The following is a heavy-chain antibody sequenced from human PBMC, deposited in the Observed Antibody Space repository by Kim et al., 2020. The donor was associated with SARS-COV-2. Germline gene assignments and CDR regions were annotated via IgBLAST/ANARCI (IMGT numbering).Heavy chain of an antibody. D-gene: IGHD2-2*02. CDR1: GFTFSSYS. CDR2: ISLDGNNK. Sequence: GGSLRLSCAASGFTFSSYSFHWVRQAPGKGLEWVVVISLDGNNKNYADSVRGRFTISRDNSKDTLDLQMNSLRPEDSAVYFCARDSCASCHNYYHGMDVWGQGTTVTVSS. V-gene: IGHV3-30*04. J-gene: IGHJ6*02. CDR3: ARDSCASCHNYYHGMDV.